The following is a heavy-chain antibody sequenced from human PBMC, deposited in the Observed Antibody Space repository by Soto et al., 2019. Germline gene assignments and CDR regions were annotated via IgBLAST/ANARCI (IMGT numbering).Heavy chain of an antibody. CDR1: GDSLNIGGYY. CDR2: IYYTGKT. D-gene: IGHD2-15*01. V-gene: IGHV4-31*03. Sequence: QVQLQESGPGLVKPSQTLSLTCTVSGDSLNIGGYYWTWIRQHPGKGLEWMGYIYYTGKTYYNPSLESRLTMSVNTSKNPFPLKLSSVTAADTGVYYCARDGSSTANWIDPWGQGTPVTVSS. CDR3: ARDGSSTANWIDP. J-gene: IGHJ5*02.